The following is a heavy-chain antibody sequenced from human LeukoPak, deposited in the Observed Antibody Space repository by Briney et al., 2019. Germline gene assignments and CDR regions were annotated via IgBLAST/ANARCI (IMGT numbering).Heavy chain of an antibody. CDR1: GYSFTNYW. V-gene: IGHV5-51*01. J-gene: IGHJ6*02. CDR2: IYPGDSDT. D-gene: IGHD2-15*01. CDR3: ARGPPVVVVAATDYYGMDV. Sequence: GESLKISCKGSGYSFTNYWIGWVRQMPGKGLEWMGIIYPGDSDTRYSPSFQGQVTISADKSISTAYLQWSSLKALDTAMYYCARGPPVVVVAATDYYGMDVWGQGTTVTVSS.